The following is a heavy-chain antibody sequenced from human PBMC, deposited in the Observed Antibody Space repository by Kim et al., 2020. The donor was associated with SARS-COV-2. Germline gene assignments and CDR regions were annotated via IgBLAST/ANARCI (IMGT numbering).Heavy chain of an antibody. D-gene: IGHD1-20*01. CDR3: TWGVGILGPGSYFNY. Sequence: GGSLRLSCAASGFTVTNAWMNWVRQAPGKGLEWVGRMTSAGTTAFAAPVEGRFTISRDDSKNTLFLQMSILKTEDTGVYYCTWGVGILGPGSYFNYWGQGTLLTVS. CDR1: GFTVTNAW. CDR2: MTSAGTT. J-gene: IGHJ4*02. V-gene: IGHV3-15*01.